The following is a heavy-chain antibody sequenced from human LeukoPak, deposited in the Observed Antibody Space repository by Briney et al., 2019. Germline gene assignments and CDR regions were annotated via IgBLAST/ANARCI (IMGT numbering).Heavy chain of an antibody. Sequence: PGGTLRLSCAASGFTFSSYWMSWVRQAPGKGLEWVANIKQDGSKKYYVDSVKGRFTISRDNAKNSLYLQMNSLRAEDTSVYNRKTAYDILTGYYYYYMDVWGKGTTVTVSS. CDR3: KTAYDILTGYYYYYMDV. CDR1: GFTFSSYW. CDR2: IKQDGSKK. V-gene: IGHV3-7*01. D-gene: IGHD3-9*01. J-gene: IGHJ6*03.